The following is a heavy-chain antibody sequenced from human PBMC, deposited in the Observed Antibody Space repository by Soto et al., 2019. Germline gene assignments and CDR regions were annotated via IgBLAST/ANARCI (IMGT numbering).Heavy chain of an antibody. Sequence: QVQLVQSGAEVKKPGSSVKVSCKASGGTFSSYAISWVRQAPGQGLEWMGGIIPIFGTANYAQKFQGRVTITADESTSTAYMELSSLRSEDTAVYYCARDNTRELLTLGLFDYWGQGTLVTVSS. V-gene: IGHV1-69*12. D-gene: IGHD1-26*01. CDR1: GGTFSSYA. CDR3: ARDNTRELLTLGLFDY. CDR2: IIPIFGTA. J-gene: IGHJ4*02.